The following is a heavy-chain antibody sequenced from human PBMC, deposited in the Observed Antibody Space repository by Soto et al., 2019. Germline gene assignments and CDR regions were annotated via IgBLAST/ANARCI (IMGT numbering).Heavy chain of an antibody. D-gene: IGHD5-18*01. CDR2: FSGSGGST. CDR1: GFTFSSYA. V-gene: IGHV3-23*01. CDR3: ATSDRGYSYGQRLPNWFDP. J-gene: IGHJ5*02. Sequence: GGSLRLSCAASGFTFSSYAMSWVRQAPGKGLEWVSAFSGSGGSTYYADSVKGRFTISRDNSKNTLYLQMNSLRAEDTAVYYCATSDRGYSYGQRLPNWFDPWGQGTLVTVSS.